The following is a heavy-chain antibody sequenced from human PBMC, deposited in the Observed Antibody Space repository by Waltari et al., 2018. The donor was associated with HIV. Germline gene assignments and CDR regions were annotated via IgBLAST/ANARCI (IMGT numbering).Heavy chain of an antibody. CDR2: IGGSGGST. CDR1: GCPVRSPN. CDR3: AKGTGSLYSGLQV. V-gene: IGHV3-23*01. Sequence: EVQLFASGGDLVQPGGSLSHSCAASGCPVRSPNMTWVRNAPGKGLEWVSGIGGSGGSTYYADSVKGRFTSSRDDSRNTLYLQVNGLRAEDTAVYYCAKGTGSLYSGLQVWGQGTTVTVSS. J-gene: IGHJ6*02. D-gene: IGHD6-25*01.